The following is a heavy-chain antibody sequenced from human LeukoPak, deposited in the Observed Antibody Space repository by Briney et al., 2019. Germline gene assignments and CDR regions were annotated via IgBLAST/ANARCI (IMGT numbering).Heavy chain of an antibody. Sequence: PGGSLRLSCAASEFTVSSNYMSWVRQAPGKGLEWVSVIYSGGSTYYADSVKGRFTISRDNSKNTLYLQMNSLRAEDTAVYYCARDYYYYYGMDVWGQGTTVTVSS. CDR2: IYSGGST. CDR1: EFTVSSNY. CDR3: ARDYYYYYGMDV. V-gene: IGHV3-53*01. J-gene: IGHJ6*02.